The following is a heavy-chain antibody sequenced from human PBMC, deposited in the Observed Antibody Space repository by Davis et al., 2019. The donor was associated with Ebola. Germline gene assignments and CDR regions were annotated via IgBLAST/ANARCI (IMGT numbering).Heavy chain of an antibody. V-gene: IGHV3-49*04. CDR2: IRSKAYGGTT. J-gene: IGHJ6*02. CDR3: TRGDLGYCSSTSCYFGTMYYYYGMDV. CDR1: GFTFGDYA. Sequence: GESLKISCTASGFTFGDYAMSWVRQAPGKGLEWVGFIRSKAYGGTTEYAASVKGRFTISRDDSKSIAYLQMNSLKTEDTAVYYCTRGDLGYCSSTSCYFGTMYYYYGMDVWGQGTTVTVSS. D-gene: IGHD2-2*01.